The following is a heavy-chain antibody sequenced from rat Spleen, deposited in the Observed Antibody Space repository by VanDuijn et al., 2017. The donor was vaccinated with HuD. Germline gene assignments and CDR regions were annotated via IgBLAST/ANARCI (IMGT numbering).Heavy chain of an antibody. CDR2: ISTSGGTT. J-gene: IGHJ3*01. V-gene: IGHV5-25*01. CDR3: VRHDGRMYTTDQGGFAY. Sequence: EVQLVESDGGLVQPGRSLKLSCVVSGFILSDYYMAWVRQAPTKGLEWVASISTSGGTTYYRDSVRGRFTVSRDNAKSTLYLQMDSLRSEDTATYYCVRHDGRMYTTDQGGFAYWGQGTLVTVSS. CDR1: GFILSDYY. D-gene: IGHD1-6*01.